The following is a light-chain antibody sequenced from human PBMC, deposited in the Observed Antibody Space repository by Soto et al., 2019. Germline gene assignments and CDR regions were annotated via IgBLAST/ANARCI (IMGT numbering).Light chain of an antibody. Sequence: EIVLTQSPGTLSLSPGESATLSCRASQSVSSTNLAWYQQKPGQSPRLVMFGASSRATGIPDRFSGSGSGTDFTLTSSRLEPEDFAVDYCQQYGSSPVSFGQGTKLEIK. J-gene: IGKJ2*03. CDR3: QQYGSSPVS. CDR1: QSVSSTN. V-gene: IGKV3-20*01. CDR2: GAS.